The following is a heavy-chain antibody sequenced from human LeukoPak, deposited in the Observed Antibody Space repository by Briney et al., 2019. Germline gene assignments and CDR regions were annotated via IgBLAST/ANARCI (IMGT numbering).Heavy chain of an antibody. CDR2: ISYDGSNK. J-gene: IGHJ4*02. Sequence: PGGSLRLSCAASGFTFSSYGMHWVRQAPGKGLEWVALISYDGSNKYFADSVKGRFTISRDNSKNTLYLQMNSLRGEDTAVYYCAGDLVAVAGNGDYWGQGTLVTVSS. CDR1: GFTFSSYG. CDR3: AGDLVAVAGNGDY. V-gene: IGHV3-30*19. D-gene: IGHD6-19*01.